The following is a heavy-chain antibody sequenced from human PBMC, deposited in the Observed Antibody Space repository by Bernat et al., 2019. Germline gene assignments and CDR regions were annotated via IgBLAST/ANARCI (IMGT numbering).Heavy chain of an antibody. D-gene: IGHD3-22*01. CDR3: AIRRYDSGGYPGGNWFDT. V-gene: IGHV3-23*01. Sequence: VQPGGSLRLSCAASGFTFRNFAMSWVRQAPGKGLDWISSISISGGSTYYADSVKGRFTISRDNSQNTLYLQMNSLRVEDTAVYYCAIRRYDSGGYPGGNWFDTWGQGTLVTVSS. CDR1: GFTFRNFA. CDR2: ISISGGST. J-gene: IGHJ5*02.